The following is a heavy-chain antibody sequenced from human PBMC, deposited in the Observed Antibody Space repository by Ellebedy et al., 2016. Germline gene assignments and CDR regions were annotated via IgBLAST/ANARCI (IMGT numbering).Heavy chain of an antibody. CDR3: ARTLLYDSSGYYYSHDAFDI. CDR1: GFTFSSYS. CDR2: ISSSSSTI. V-gene: IGHV3-48*04. D-gene: IGHD3-22*01. J-gene: IGHJ3*02. Sequence: GESLKISCAASGFTFSSYSMNWVRQAPGKGLEWVSYISSSSSTIYYADSVKGRFTISRDNAKNSLYLQMNSLRAEDTAVYYCARTLLYDSSGYYYSHDAFDIWGQGTMVTVSS.